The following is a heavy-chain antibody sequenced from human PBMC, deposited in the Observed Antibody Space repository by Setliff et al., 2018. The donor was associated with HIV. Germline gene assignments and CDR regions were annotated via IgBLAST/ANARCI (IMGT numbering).Heavy chain of an antibody. Sequence: RLSCAATGFSFSDSYMTWVRQSPEKGLEWVGTIRPDGSDISYVDSVKGRFTISRDNAKISLYLQMNSLTVEDTAVYYCARDPHFGALDIWGQGTVVTVSS. CDR3: ARDPHFGALDI. CDR2: IRPDGSDI. V-gene: IGHV3-7*01. J-gene: IGHJ3*02. CDR1: GFSFSDSY. D-gene: IGHD3-3*01.